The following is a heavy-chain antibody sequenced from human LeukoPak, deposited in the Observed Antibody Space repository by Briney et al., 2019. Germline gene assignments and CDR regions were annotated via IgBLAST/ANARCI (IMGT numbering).Heavy chain of an antibody. CDR1: GFTFSNYD. CDR2: IGTAGDT. J-gene: IGHJ4*02. CDR3: ASSPAYSSSWYAIDD. V-gene: IGHV3-13*01. Sequence: GGSLRLSCAASGFTFSNYDMHWVRHAAGKGLEWVSGIGTAGDTYYPGSVKGRFTISRENAKNSLYLHMNSLSAGDTAVYYCASSPAYSSSWYAIDDWGQGTLVTVSS. D-gene: IGHD6-13*01.